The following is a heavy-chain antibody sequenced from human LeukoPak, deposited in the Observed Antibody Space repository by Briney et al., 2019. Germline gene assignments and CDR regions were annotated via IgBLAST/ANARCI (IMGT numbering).Heavy chain of an antibody. J-gene: IGHJ4*02. CDR1: GFTFSSYA. V-gene: IGHV3-7*03. CDR3: ARSLPYGTTWYGRSDF. CDR2: IRQDGDTK. D-gene: IGHD6-13*01. Sequence: PGGSLRLSCAASGFTFSSYAMSWVRQAPGKGLEWVANIRQDGDTKYVDSVKGRFTISRDNAMNSLYLQMNNLRAEDSAIYYCARSLPYGTTWYGRSDFWGQGTLVTVSS.